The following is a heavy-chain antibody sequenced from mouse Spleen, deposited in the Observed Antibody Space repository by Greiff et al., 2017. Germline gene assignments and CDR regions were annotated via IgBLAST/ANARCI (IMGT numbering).Heavy chain of an antibody. CDR2: ISNGGGST. J-gene: IGHJ3*01. D-gene: IGHD4-1*01. CDR1: GFTFSDYY. CDR3: AGLTGTFAY. V-gene: IGHV5-12*02. Sequence: EVKLVESGGGLVQPGGSLKLSCATSGFTFSDYYMYWVRQTPEKRLEWVAYISNGGGSTYYPDTVKGRFTISRDNAKNTLYLQMSRLKSEDTAMYYCAGLTGTFAYWGQGTLVTVSA.